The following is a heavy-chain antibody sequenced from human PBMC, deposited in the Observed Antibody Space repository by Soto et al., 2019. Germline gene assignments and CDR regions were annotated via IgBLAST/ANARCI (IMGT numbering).Heavy chain of an antibody. CDR3: AKQTITAGMKYFDP. CDR1: GSTFSTSA. CDR2: ISGTGATT. Sequence: EVQLLESGGGLVQPGGSLTLSCAASGSTFSTSAMSWVRQAPGNGLEWVSAISGTGATTLYADSVEGRFSISRDNFRNMLYLQMNSLRVEDTAVYYCAKQTITAGMKYFDPWGQGALVTVSS. D-gene: IGHD1-20*01. J-gene: IGHJ5*02. V-gene: IGHV3-23*01.